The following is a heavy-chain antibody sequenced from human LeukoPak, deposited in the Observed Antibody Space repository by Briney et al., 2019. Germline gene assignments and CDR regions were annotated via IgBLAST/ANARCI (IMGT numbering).Heavy chain of an antibody. D-gene: IGHD5-24*01. J-gene: IGHJ4*02. V-gene: IGHV3-21*01. CDR3: ARDEGRDGYNYYFDH. CDR1: GFTFSSYS. Sequence: GGSLRLSCAASGFTFSSYSMNWVRQAPGKGLEWVSSISSSSSYIYYADSVKGRFTISRDNAKNSLYLQMNSLRAEDTAVYYCARDEGRDGYNYYFDHWGQGTLVTVSS. CDR2: ISSSSSYI.